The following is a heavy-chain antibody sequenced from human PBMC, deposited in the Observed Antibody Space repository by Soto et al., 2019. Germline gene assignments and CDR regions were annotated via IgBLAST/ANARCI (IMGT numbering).Heavy chain of an antibody. V-gene: IGHV1-24*01. J-gene: IGHJ4*02. CDR1: GYTLTELS. CDR3: ATYLVLGYGDYSGRYFDY. Sequence: GASVKVSCKVSGYTLTELSMHWVRQAPGKGLEWMGGFDPEDGETIYAQKFQGRVTMTEDTSTDTAYMKLSSLRSEDTAVYYCATYLVLGYGDYSGRYFDYWGQGTLVTVSS. CDR2: FDPEDGET. D-gene: IGHD4-17*01.